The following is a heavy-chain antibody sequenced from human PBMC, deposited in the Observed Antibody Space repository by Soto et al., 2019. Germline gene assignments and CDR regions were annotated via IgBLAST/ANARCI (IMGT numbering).Heavy chain of an antibody. D-gene: IGHD3-22*01. CDR3: ARVYYYDSSGYYVAPVTFDY. CDR2: IYYSGST. Sequence: PSETLSLTCTVSGGSISSGDYYWSWIRQPPGKGLEWIGYIYYSGSTYYNPSLKSRVTISVDTSKNQFSLKLSSVTAADTAVYYCARVYYYDSSGYYVAPVTFDYWGQGTLVTVSS. J-gene: IGHJ4*02. CDR1: GGSISSGDYY. V-gene: IGHV4-30-4*01.